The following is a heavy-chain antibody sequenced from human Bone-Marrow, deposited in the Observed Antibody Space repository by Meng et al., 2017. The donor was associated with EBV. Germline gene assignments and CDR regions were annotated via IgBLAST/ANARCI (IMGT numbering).Heavy chain of an antibody. CDR3: ARGDVVVEAATPPDR. CDR1: GDTFSSYT. Sequence: GELVRCGAEVKKPGSSVKVSWKASGDTFSSYTFTWVRQAPGQGLEWMGGIIPLFGTTDYAQNFQGRVTITADEVTSTVYMELASLRSDDTAVYFCARGDVVVEAATPPDRWGQGTLVTVSS. D-gene: IGHD2-15*01. J-gene: IGHJ5*02. V-gene: IGHV1-69*01. CDR2: IIPLFGTT.